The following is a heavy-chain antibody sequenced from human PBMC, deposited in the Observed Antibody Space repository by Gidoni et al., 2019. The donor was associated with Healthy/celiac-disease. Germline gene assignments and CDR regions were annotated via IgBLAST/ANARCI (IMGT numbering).Heavy chain of an antibody. CDR1: GYAFTGYS. Sequence: QAQLLQSGAEVKQPGASVQVSCKASGYAFTGYSMHWVRQAPGQGLEWMGWINPNSGGTNYAQKFQGRVTMTRDTSISTAYMELSRLRSDDTAVYYCASPGGSSLHYYYYGMDVWGQGDHGHRLL. CDR3: ASPGGSSLHYYYYGMDV. CDR2: INPNSGGT. V-gene: IGHV1-2*02. D-gene: IGHD6-6*01. J-gene: IGHJ6*02.